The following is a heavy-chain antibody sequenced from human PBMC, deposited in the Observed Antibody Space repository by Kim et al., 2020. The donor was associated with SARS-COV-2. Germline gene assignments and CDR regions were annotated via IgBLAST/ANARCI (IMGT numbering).Heavy chain of an antibody. CDR1: GGTFSSYT. D-gene: IGHD2-15*01. Sequence: SVKVSCKASGGTFSSYTISWVRQAPGQGLEWMGRIIPILGIANYAQKFQGRVTITADKSTSTAYMELSSLRSEDTAVYYCALRNCSGGSCYSGYYYGMDVWGQGTTVTVSS. J-gene: IGHJ6*02. V-gene: IGHV1-69*02. CDR3: ALRNCSGGSCYSGYYYGMDV. CDR2: IIPILGIA.